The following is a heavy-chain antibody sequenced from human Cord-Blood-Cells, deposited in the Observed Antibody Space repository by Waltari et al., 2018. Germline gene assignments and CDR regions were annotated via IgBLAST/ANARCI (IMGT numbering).Heavy chain of an antibody. V-gene: IGHV5-51*03. CDR2: IYPGDSDT. Sequence: EVQLVQSGAEMKKPGESLKISCKGSGYSFTSYWIGWVRPMPGKGLEWMGIIYPGDSDTRYSPSFQGQVTISADKSISTAYLQWSSLKASDTAMYYCGRLEGYIVGAKYYYYGMDVWGQGTTVTVSS. CDR1: GYSFTSYW. J-gene: IGHJ6*02. D-gene: IGHD1-26*01. CDR3: GRLEGYIVGAKYYYYGMDV.